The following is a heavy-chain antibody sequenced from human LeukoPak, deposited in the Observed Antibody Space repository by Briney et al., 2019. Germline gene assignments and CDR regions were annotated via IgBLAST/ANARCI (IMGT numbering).Heavy chain of an antibody. Sequence: QSGGSLRLSCAASGFTFSSYGMSWVRQAPGKGRGGVSAISGSGGSTYYADSVKGRFSISRDNSKNTLYLQMNSLRAEDTAVYYCAKDGYSYGPVDVWGKGTTVTVSS. J-gene: IGHJ6*04. CDR3: AKDGYSYGPVDV. V-gene: IGHV3-23*01. CDR1: GFTFSSYG. D-gene: IGHD5-18*01. CDR2: ISGSGGST.